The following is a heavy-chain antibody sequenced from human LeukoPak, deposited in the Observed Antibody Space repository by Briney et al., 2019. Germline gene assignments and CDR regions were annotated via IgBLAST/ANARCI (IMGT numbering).Heavy chain of an antibody. CDR3: AELGITMIGGV. V-gene: IGHV3-48*04. Sequence: PGGSLRLSCAASGFTFSSCSRNWVRQAPGKGLEWVSYISSSGSTIYYADSVKGRFTISRDNAKNSLYLQMNSLRAEDTAVYYCAELGITMIGGVWGKGTTVTISS. D-gene: IGHD3-10*02. J-gene: IGHJ6*04. CDR1: GFTFSSCS. CDR2: ISSSGSTI.